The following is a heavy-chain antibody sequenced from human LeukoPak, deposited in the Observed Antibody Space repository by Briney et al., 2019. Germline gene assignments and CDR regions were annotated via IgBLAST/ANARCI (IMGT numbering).Heavy chain of an antibody. CDR3: ARDNVPVGATTRPDY. J-gene: IGHJ4*02. CDR2: ISGSGGST. CDR1: GFTFSSYA. Sequence: PGGSLRLSCAASGFTFSSYAMSWVRQAPGKGLEWVSAISGSGGSTYYADSVKGRFTISRDNSKNTLYLQMNSLRAEDTALYYCARDNVPVGATTRPDYWGQGTLVTVSS. D-gene: IGHD1-26*01. V-gene: IGHV3-23*01.